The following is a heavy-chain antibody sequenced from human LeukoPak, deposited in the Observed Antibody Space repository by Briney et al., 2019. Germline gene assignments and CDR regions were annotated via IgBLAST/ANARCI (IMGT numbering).Heavy chain of an antibody. CDR1: GGSINSGTYY. CDR3: ARGEWELLSHYWYFDL. J-gene: IGHJ2*01. D-gene: IGHD1-26*01. CDR2: IHYTGST. V-gene: IGHV4-39*01. Sequence: SETLSLTCSVSGGSINSGTYYWSWVRLPPEKGLEWIASIHYTGSTYYNPSLKSRSTISRDTPKNQFSLTLNSVTPEDTAVYYCARGEWELLSHYWYFDLWGRGTLVTVSS.